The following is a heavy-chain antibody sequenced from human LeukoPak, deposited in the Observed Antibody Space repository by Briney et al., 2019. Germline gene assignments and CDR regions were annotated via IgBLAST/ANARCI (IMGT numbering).Heavy chain of an antibody. CDR1: GFTFSSYS. V-gene: IGHV3-21*01. J-gene: IGHJ4*02. Sequence: GGSLRLSCAASGFTFSSYSTNWVRHAPGKGLEGVSSISSSSSYIYYADSAKGRFTSSRDNAKNSLYLQMNGLRAEDTAVYYCARDTTFGVMDYWGQGTLVTVSP. CDR2: ISSSSSYI. CDR3: ARDTTFGVMDY. D-gene: IGHD3-3*01.